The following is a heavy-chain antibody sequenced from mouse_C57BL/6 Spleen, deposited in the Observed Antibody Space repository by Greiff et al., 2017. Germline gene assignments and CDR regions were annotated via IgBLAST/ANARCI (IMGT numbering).Heavy chain of an antibody. V-gene: IGHV1-55*01. J-gene: IGHJ4*01. CDR1: GYTFTSYW. CDR3: ARNWAPNAMDY. CDR2: IYPGSGST. Sequence: QVQLQQSGAELVKPGASVKMSCKASGYTFTSYWITWVKQRPGQGLEWIGDIYPGSGSTNYNEKFKSKATLTVDTSSSTAYMQLSSLTSEDSAVYYCARNWAPNAMDYWGQGTSVTVSS. D-gene: IGHD4-1*01.